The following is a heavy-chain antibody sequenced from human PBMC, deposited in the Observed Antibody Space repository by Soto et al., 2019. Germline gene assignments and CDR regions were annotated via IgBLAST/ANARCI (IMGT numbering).Heavy chain of an antibody. CDR2: IYYSGST. J-gene: IGHJ2*01. CDR1: GGSISSSSYY. V-gene: IGHV4-39*01. CDR3: ARSFIAVAGTWWYFDL. D-gene: IGHD6-19*01. Sequence: SETLSLTCTVSGGSISSSSYYWGWIRQPPGKGLEWIGSIYYSGSTYYNPSLKSRVTISVDTSKNQFSLKLSSVTAADTAVYYCARSFIAVAGTWWYFDLWGRGTLVTVSS.